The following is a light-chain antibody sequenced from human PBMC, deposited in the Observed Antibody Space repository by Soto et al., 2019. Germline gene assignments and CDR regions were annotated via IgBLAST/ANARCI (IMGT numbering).Light chain of an antibody. J-gene: IGLJ1*01. Sequence: QSVLTQPASVSGSPGQSITISCTGTSSDVGGYDTVCWYQQHPGKAPKVMIYGVTNRPSGVSDRFSGSKSGNTASLTISGLQAEDEADYYCSSFTSSINYVLGNGTKVT. CDR3: SSFTSSINYV. V-gene: IGLV2-14*01. CDR1: SSDVGGYDT. CDR2: GVT.